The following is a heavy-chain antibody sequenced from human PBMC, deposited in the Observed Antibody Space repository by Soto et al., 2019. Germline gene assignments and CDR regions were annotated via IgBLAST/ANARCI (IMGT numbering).Heavy chain of an antibody. D-gene: IGHD2-15*01. J-gene: IGHJ4*02. CDR2: MSWDGSDE. Sequence: QVQLVESGGGVVQPGRSLRLSCAASGFTFSSYGMHWVRQAPGKGLEWVAVMSWDGSDEFYEETVKGRFTVSRDNSRNTLYVQMNRLRPEDTAVYYCAKEGCSGGICYGFDYWGQGTLVTVSS. V-gene: IGHV3-30*18. CDR1: GFTFSSYG. CDR3: AKEGCSGGICYGFDY.